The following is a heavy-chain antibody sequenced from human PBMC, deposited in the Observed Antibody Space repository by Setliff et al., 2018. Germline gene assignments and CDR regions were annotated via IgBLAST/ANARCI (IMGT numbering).Heavy chain of an antibody. CDR1: GYTFTGYS. CDR3: ARDRFYNSWSGTSITAPHDAFDI. CDR2: INPNSGGT. D-gene: IGHD3-3*01. V-gene: IGHV1-2*06. J-gene: IGHJ3*02. Sequence: ASVKVSCKASGYTFTGYSMHWVRQAPGQGLEWMGRINPNSGGTNYAQKFQGRVTMTRDTSTSTVYMEVISLRSEDTAVYFCARDRFYNSWSGTSITAPHDAFDIWGQGTMVTVSS.